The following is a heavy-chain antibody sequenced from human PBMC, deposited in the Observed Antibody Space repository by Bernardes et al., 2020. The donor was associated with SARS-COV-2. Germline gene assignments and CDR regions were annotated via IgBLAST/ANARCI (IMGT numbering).Heavy chain of an antibody. CDR3: ARDLGANSDY. CDR1: GFTFSRYW. J-gene: IGHJ4*02. V-gene: IGHV3-74*01. Sequence: GSLRLSCGVSGFTFSRYWIHWVRQAPGKGLVWVSRIRSDGTSIRYADFVEGRFSISRDNAKNTVHLQMNSLRAEDTAVYYCARDLGANSDYWGQGTLVTVSS. CDR2: IRSDGTSI. D-gene: IGHD2-15*01.